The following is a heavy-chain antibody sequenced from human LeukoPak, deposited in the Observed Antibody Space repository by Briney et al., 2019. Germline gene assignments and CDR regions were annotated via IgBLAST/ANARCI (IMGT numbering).Heavy chain of an antibody. Sequence: GGSLRLSCAAYGFTFSGSAMHWVRQASGKGLEWVGRIRSKANSYATAYAASVKGRFTISRDDSKNTAYLQMNSLKTEDTAVYYCTSQLLDYGDPLDYWGQGTLVTVSS. J-gene: IGHJ4*02. D-gene: IGHD4-17*01. V-gene: IGHV3-73*01. CDR3: TSQLLDYGDPLDY. CDR2: IRSKANSYAT. CDR1: GFTFSGSA.